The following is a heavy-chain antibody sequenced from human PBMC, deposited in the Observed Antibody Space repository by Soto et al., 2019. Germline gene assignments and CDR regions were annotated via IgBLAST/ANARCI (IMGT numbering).Heavy chain of an antibody. CDR2: IYPGDSDT. V-gene: IGHV5-51*01. CDR1: GYSFTTYW. J-gene: IGHJ4*02. Sequence: GESLKISCQGSGYSFTTYWIGWVRQMPGKGLEWMGIIYPGDSDTTYSPSFQGQVTISADKSISTAYLQWSSLKASDTAMYYCARRAPGYCIGGSCYSSFDFWGQGTLVTVSS. D-gene: IGHD2-15*01. CDR3: ARRAPGYCIGGSCYSSFDF.